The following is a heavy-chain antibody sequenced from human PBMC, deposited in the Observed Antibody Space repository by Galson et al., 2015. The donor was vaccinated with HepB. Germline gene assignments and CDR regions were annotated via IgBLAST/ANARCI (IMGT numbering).Heavy chain of an antibody. CDR3: ARDPEGDY. CDR2: ISGNNGNT. CDR1: GYTFITYG. J-gene: IGHJ4*02. Sequence: SVKVSCKASGYTFITYGIIWVRQAPGQGLEWMGWISGNNGNTNYAQKLQGIVTMTTDTSTSTAYMELRSLRSNDTAVYYCARDPEGDYWGQGSLVTVSS. V-gene: IGHV1-18*01.